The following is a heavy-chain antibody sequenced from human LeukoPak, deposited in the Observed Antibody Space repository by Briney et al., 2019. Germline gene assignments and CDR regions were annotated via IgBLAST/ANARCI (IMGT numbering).Heavy chain of an antibody. D-gene: IGHD6-13*01. V-gene: IGHV1-69*13. J-gene: IGHJ4*02. CDR3: ARDSVMYSSSRGFDY. CDR2: IIPIFGTA. CDR1: GGTFSSYA. Sequence: SVKVSCKASGGTFSSYAISWVRQAPGQGLEWMGGIIPIFGTANYAQKFQGRVTITADESTSTAYMELSSLRSEDTAVYYCARDSVMYSSSRGFDYWGQGTLVTVSS.